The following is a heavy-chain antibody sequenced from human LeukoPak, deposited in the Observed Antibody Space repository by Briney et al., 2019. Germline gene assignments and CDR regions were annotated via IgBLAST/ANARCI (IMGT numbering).Heavy chain of an antibody. CDR2: NKDNIDGGTT. V-gene: IGHV3-15*01. D-gene: IGHD3-3*01. Sequence: GGSLRLSCVASGFIFTSAWMLGLRQAPGKGLEWVGRNKDNIDGGTTDLAEPVNGRFTISRDDSRSTVYLQMNSLKTEDTAVYYCTTDFSHCSLSSGYYSYWGLGTLVTVSS. J-gene: IGHJ4*02. CDR3: TTDFSHCSLSSGYYSY. CDR1: GFIFTSAW.